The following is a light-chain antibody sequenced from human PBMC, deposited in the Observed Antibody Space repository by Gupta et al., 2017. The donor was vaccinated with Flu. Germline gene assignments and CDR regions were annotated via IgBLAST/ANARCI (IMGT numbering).Light chain of an antibody. Sequence: DVVMTQSPPFLPVTLGQPASIPCRSSQRLVHSDGNTFLHWFQQRPGQSPRLLIYKISNRDSVVPDIFSGSGSGNEFTLNISRVEAEDAGIYYCKHDVRCPWTVGQGTKVEIK. CDR2: KIS. CDR1: QRLVHSDGNTF. CDR3: KHDVRCPWT. V-gene: IGKV2-30*02. J-gene: IGKJ1*01.